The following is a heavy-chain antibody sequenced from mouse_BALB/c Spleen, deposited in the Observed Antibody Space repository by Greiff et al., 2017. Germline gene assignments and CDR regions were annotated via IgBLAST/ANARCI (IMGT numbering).Heavy chain of an antibody. D-gene: IGHD1-1*01. V-gene: IGHV5-17*02. CDR3: ARGDYGSSYWRHWFAY. Sequence: DVMLVESGGGLVQPGGSRKLSCAASGFTFSSFGMHWVRQAPEKGLEWVAYISSGSSTIYYADTVKGRFTISRDNPKNTLFLQMTSLRSEDTAMYYCARGDYGSSYWRHWFAYWGQGTLVTVSA. J-gene: IGHJ3*01. CDR2: ISSGSSTI. CDR1: GFTFSSFG.